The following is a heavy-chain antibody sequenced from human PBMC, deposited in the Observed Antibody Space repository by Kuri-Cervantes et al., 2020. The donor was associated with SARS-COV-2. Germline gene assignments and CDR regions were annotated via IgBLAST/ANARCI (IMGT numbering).Heavy chain of an antibody. D-gene: IGHD1-26*01. J-gene: IGHJ4*02. CDR1: GYTFTGYY. Sequence: ASVKVSCKASGYTFTGYYMHWVRQAPGQGLEWMGWINPNSGGTNYAQKFQGRVTMTRDTSTSTVYMELSSVRSEDTAVYYCARSSSGSYSDFEYWGQGTLVTVSS. CDR3: ARSSSGSYSDFEY. CDR2: INPNSGGT. V-gene: IGHV1-2*02.